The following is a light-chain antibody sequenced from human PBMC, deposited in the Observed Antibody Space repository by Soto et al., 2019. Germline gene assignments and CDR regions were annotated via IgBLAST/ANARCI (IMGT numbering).Light chain of an antibody. CDR1: HILVYSDGNTY. J-gene: IGKJ1*01. V-gene: IGKV2-30*01. CDR3: LQYSSHSWT. CDR2: QVS. Sequence: DAVMRQTPLSLSVTLGQPSSISWTSSHILVYSDGNTYLNWFQQRPGQSPRRLIYQVSKRDSGVSDRFSGSGSGTDFTLTISRLQPDDVATYYCLQYSSHSWTFGQGTSVDLK.